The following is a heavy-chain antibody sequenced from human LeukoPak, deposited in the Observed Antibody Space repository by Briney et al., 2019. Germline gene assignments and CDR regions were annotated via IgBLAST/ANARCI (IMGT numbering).Heavy chain of an antibody. CDR1: GGSISSYY. D-gene: IGHD3-3*01. CDR2: IYYSEST. J-gene: IGHJ4*02. Sequence: SETLSLTRTVSGGSISSYYWNWIRQPPGKGLEWIGYIYYSESTNYNPSLKSRVTISVDTSKNQFSLKLSSVTAADTAVYYCASFYDFWSGYLNWGQGTLVTVSS. CDR3: ASFYDFWSGYLN. V-gene: IGHV4-59*08.